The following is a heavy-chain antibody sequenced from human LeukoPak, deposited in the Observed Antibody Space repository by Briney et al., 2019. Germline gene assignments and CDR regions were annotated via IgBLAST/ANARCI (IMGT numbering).Heavy chain of an antibody. D-gene: IGHD2/OR15-2a*01. CDR1: GGTFSSYA. CDR2: IIPILGIA. CDR3: ARNPGPAILYGGPRLYYLDY. J-gene: IGHJ4*02. V-gene: IGHV1-69*04. Sequence: SVKVSCKASGGTFSSYAISWVRQAPGQGLEWMGRIIPILGIANYAQKFQGRVTITADKSTSTAYMELSSLRSEDTAVYYCARNPGPAILYGGPRLYYLDYWGQGTLVTVSS.